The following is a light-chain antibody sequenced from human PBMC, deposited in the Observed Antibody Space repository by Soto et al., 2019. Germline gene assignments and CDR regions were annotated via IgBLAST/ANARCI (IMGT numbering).Light chain of an antibody. J-gene: IGLJ3*02. CDR1: SSDVGTYNR. CDR3: SSYTSSYTSSHTWV. Sequence: QSALTQPPSVSGSPGQSVTISCTGTSSDVGTYNRVSWFQQPPGTAPKLIIYEVSNRPSGVPDRFSGSKSGNTASLSISGLRAEDEADCYCSSYTSSYTSSHTWVFGGGTQLTVL. V-gene: IGLV2-18*02. CDR2: EVS.